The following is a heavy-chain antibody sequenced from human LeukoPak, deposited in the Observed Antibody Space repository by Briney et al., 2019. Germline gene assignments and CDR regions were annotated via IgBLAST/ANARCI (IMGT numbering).Heavy chain of an antibody. Sequence: GGSLRHSCAASGLTFSSYSMNWVRQAPGKGLEWVSSISSSSNYIYYADSVKGRFTISRDNAKKSLHLQMNSLRAEDTAVYYCARDCMIYPPGWFDPWDQGTLVTVSS. CDR1: GLTFSSYS. CDR3: ARDCMIYPPGWFDP. CDR2: ISSSSNYI. D-gene: IGHD3/OR15-3a*01. V-gene: IGHV3-21*01. J-gene: IGHJ5*02.